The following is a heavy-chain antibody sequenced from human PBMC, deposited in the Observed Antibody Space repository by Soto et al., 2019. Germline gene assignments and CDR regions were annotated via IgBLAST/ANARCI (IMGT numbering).Heavy chain of an antibody. CDR2: INPSGGST. CDR1: GYTFTSYY. Sequence: ASVKVSCKASGYTFTSYYIHWVRQAPGQGLEWMGIINPSGGSTSYAQKFQGRVTMTRDTSTSTVYMELSSLRSEDTAVYYCAREGSIFGVVTHTGMDVWGQGTTVTVSS. D-gene: IGHD3-3*01. J-gene: IGHJ6*02. CDR3: AREGSIFGVVTHTGMDV. V-gene: IGHV1-46*01.